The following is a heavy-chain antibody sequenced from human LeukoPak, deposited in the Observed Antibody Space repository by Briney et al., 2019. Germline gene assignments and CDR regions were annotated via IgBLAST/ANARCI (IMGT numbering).Heavy chain of an antibody. D-gene: IGHD1-26*01. CDR3: AKDDPTGRYL. Sequence: GGSLRLSCAASGFTFSSFGMHWVRQTPGKGLERVTFIHNYETTEYYADSVKGRFTISRDNSKNTVYLQMNSLRVEDAAVYYCAKDDPTGRYLWGQGTLVTVSS. J-gene: IGHJ4*02. CDR1: GFTFSSFG. V-gene: IGHV3-30*02. CDR2: IHNYETTE.